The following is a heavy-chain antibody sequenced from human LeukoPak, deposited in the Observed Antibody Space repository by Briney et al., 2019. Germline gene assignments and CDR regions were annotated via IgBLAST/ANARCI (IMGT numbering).Heavy chain of an antibody. D-gene: IGHD2-15*01. J-gene: IGHJ3*02. CDR3: ARGEYCSGGSCYSAAFDI. V-gene: IGHV3-74*01. CDR1: GFTFSSYW. CDR2: IYSDGSST. Sequence: GGSLRLSRAASGFTFSSYWMRWVRQAPGKGLVWVSRIYSDGSSTNYADSVKGRFTISRDNAKNTLYLQMNSLRAEDTAVYYCARGEYCSGGSCYSAAFDIWGQGTMVTVSS.